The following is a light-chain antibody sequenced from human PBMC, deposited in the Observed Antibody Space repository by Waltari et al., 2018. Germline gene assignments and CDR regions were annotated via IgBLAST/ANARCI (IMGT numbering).Light chain of an antibody. Sequence: DSVMTQSPVSLPVTPGESASIPCRSSQSLLQSNGQNYLEWYLHGQGQSPQVLIYLGSVRATGVPDRFSGSGSGTDFTLKISRVEAEDVGTYYCMRALHSPVFGQGTKLEIK. J-gene: IGKJ2*01. CDR3: MRALHSPV. V-gene: IGKV2-28*01. CDR1: QSLLQSNGQNY. CDR2: LGS.